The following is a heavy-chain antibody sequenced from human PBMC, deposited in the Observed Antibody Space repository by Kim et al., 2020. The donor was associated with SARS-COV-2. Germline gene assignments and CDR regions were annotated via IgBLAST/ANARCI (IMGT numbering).Heavy chain of an antibody. D-gene: IGHD3-22*01. CDR3: ARDHYYDGGSSNFSIDVFDR. CDR1: GFTFSTYW. Sequence: PGGSLRLSCAASGFTFSTYWMTWVRQAPGRGLEWVANIKDDGSKKYYVDSVKGRFTISRDNAKNSLYLQMDSLRAEDTAVYFCARDHYYDGGSSNFSIDVFDRWGQGTVVTVSS. J-gene: IGHJ3*02. CDR2: IKDDGSKK. V-gene: IGHV3-7*01.